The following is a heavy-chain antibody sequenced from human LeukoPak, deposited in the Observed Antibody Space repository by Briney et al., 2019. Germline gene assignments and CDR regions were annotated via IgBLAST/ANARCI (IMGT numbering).Heavy chain of an antibody. CDR2: ISSSGSTI. V-gene: IGHV3-11*04. D-gene: IGHD5-12*01. CDR3: ARPMEPQVDIVADY. J-gene: IGHJ4*02. CDR1: EFTFSDYY. Sequence: PGGSLRLSCAASEFTFSDYYMSWIRQAPGKGLEWVSYISSSGSTIYYADSVKGRFTISKDSAKNSLYLQMNSLRAEDTAVYYCARPMEPQVDIVADYWGQGTLVTVSS.